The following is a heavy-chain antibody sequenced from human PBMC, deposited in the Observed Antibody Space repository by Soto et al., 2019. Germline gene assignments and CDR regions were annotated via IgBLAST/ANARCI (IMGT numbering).Heavy chain of an antibody. Sequence: QVLLMQSGAEVKKPGSSVKVSCTSSGGPFSSYGISWVRQVPGQGLEWLGGIIPLFGTPSYARKFQDRLTISAYESTTTAYMELSSLTSEDTAMYFCASDATIQMANFDFWGQGTLVTVSS. V-gene: IGHV1-69*01. D-gene: IGHD5-18*01. CDR3: ASDATIQMANFDF. CDR1: GGPFSSYG. J-gene: IGHJ4*02. CDR2: IIPLFGTP.